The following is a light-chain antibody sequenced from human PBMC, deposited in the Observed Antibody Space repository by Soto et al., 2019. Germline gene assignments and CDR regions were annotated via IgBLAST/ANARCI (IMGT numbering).Light chain of an antibody. V-gene: IGKV3-15*01. Sequence: EIVMTQSPATLSVSPGETATLSCRASQSVGTNLGWYQQRPGQPPRLLIYGASARVTGVPARFSGSGSGTEFTLAFSSLQSEDFAVYYCQQYKNWPPMYTFGQGTKVDIK. CDR3: QQYKNWPPMYT. J-gene: IGKJ2*01. CDR1: QSVGTN. CDR2: GAS.